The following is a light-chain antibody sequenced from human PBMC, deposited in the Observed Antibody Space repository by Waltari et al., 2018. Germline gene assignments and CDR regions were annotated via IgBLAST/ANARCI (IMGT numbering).Light chain of an antibody. CDR2: KAS. CDR3: LQYNSTPYS. J-gene: IGKJ2*03. Sequence: DIQMTQSPSSLSASVGDTVTITCRASQNIYSWLDWYQQKPGKAPKPLIFKASSLKSGVPARFSGSGSGTEFTLTISSLQPEDFATYFCLQYNSTPYSFGQGTKVEIK. CDR1: QNIYSW. V-gene: IGKV1D-16*01.